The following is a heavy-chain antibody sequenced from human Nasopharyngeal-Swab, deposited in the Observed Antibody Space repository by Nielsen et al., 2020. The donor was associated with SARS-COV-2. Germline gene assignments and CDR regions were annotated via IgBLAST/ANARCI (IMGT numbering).Heavy chain of an antibody. V-gene: IGHV3-43*02. J-gene: IGHJ3*02. D-gene: IGHD5-24*01. CDR3: AKDYEGGRDGDAFHI. CDR2: ISGEGGST. CDR1: EFTLDDYA. Sequence: EQTLRLSCAASEFTLDDYAMPWVRQAPGKGLEWVSLISGEGGSTYYAASVKGRFTTSRDKRKNSLYLQINSLRTEDTFMYYCAKDYEGGRDGDAFHIGGKDTMVTVSS.